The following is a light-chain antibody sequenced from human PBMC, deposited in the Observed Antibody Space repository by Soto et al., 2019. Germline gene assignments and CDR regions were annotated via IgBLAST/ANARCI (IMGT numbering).Light chain of an antibody. J-gene: IGKJ1*01. Sequence: DIVMTQSPDSLAVSLGERATINCKSSQSVLYSSNNKNYLAWYQQKPGQPPKLLIYWASTRESGVPDRFSGSGSGTDFTFPIISLQAEDVAVYYCQQYYRPWTFGQGTKVEIK. CDR1: QSVLYSSNNKNY. V-gene: IGKV4-1*01. CDR3: QQYYRPWT. CDR2: WAS.